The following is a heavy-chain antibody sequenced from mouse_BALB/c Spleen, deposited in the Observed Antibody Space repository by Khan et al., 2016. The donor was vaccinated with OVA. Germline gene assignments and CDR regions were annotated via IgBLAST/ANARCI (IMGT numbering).Heavy chain of an antibody. CDR3: TRSGYGAFAY. J-gene: IGHJ3*01. D-gene: IGHD1-1*02. V-gene: IGHV1S81*02. Sequence: VQLQESGAELVKPGASVRLSCKASGYTFTSYYLYWVKQRPGQSLEWIGDINPSNGGTNFNEKFKTKATLTVDKSSSTAYMQLSSLTSEDSAVYYCTRSGYGAFAYWGQGTLVTVSA. CDR1: GYTFTSYY. CDR2: INPSNGGT.